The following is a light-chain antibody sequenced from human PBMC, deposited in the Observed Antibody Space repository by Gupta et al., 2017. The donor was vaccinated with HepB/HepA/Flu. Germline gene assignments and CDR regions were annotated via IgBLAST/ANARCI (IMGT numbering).Light chain of an antibody. CDR3: QQSYTACS. CDR1: QSITPY. J-gene: IGKJ4*01. CDR2: AVS. Sequence: DIQMTQSAYSLSASIVDRVTITCRASQSITPYLNCYQQKPRKAPKLMIYAVSRGQSGVPSRLSGSGAWTDFTRTSCSLQSEDFANYYSQQSYTACSFGGGTKVEIK. V-gene: IGKV1-39*01.